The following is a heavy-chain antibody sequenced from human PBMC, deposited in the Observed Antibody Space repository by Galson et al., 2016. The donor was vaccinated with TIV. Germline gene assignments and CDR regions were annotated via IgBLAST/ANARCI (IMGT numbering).Heavy chain of an antibody. V-gene: IGHV3-21*01. J-gene: IGHJ4*02. CDR1: GFTFSAYA. CDR2: ISSSGRFV. D-gene: IGHD7-27*01. Sequence: SLRLSCAAFGFTFSAYAMHWVRQAPGKGLEWVSTISSSGRFVYYADSLKGRFTISRDNSKNTLYLQMNSLRAEDTAVYYCAKDRDLYPPFMGTFDHWGQGTMVTVSS. CDR3: AKDRDLYPPFMGTFDH.